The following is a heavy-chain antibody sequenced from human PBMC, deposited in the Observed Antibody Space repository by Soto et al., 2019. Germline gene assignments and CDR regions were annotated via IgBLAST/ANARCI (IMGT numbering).Heavy chain of an antibody. J-gene: IGHJ3*02. CDR2: IYPGDSDT. CDR3: ARAKRTYYYDSSGYEGAFDI. D-gene: IGHD3-22*01. CDR1: GYSFTSYW. Sequence: SLKISCKGSGYSFTSYWIGWVRQMPGKGLEWMGIIYPGDSDTRYSPSFQGQVTISADKSISTAYLQWSSLKASDTAMYYCARAKRTYYYDSSGYEGAFDIWGQGTMVTVSS. V-gene: IGHV5-51*01.